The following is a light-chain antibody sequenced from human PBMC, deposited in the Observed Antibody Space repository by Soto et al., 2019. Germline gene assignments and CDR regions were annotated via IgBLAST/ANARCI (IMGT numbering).Light chain of an antibody. Sequence: EIQMTQFPAAISVSPGEIDTLSCTASRTVSSDLAWYQQKPGQAPRLLIYDASTRATGIPARFSGSGSGTEFTLTISSLQSEDCAVYYCQQYNKWPPINFGQGTRLEIK. CDR3: QQYNKWPPIN. CDR1: RTVSSD. V-gene: IGKV3-15*01. CDR2: DAS. J-gene: IGKJ5*01.